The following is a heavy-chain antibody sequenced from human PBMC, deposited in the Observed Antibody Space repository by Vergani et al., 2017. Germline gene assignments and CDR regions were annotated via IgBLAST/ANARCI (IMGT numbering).Heavy chain of an antibody. CDR3: ARDQVPAAIRLNVGNYMDV. Sequence: QGQLVESGGGIVQPGRSLTLSCVASRSTFKTYGMHWVRQAPGKGLEWVGLIYYDGSNAYYADSVKGRFTISRYNSKNTLYLQMSSLRAEDTAVYYCARDQVPAAIRLNVGNYMDVWGKGTTVIVSS. CDR2: IYYDGSNA. V-gene: IGHV3-33*01. J-gene: IGHJ6*03. CDR1: RSTFKTYG. D-gene: IGHD2-2*02.